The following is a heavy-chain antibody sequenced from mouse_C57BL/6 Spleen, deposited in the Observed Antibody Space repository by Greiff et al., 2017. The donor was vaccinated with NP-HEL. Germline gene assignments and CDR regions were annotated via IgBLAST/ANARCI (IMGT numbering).Heavy chain of an antibody. CDR1: GYSITSGYY. CDR2: ISYDGSN. J-gene: IGHJ3*01. CDR3: ARGGWDEEDFAY. Sequence: DVKLQESGPGLVKPSQSLSLTCSVTGYSITSGYYWNWIRQFPGNKLEWMGYISYDGSNNYNPSLKNRISITRDTSKNQFFLKLNSVTTEDTATYYCARGGWDEEDFAYWGQGTLVTVSA. D-gene: IGHD4-1*01. V-gene: IGHV3-6*01.